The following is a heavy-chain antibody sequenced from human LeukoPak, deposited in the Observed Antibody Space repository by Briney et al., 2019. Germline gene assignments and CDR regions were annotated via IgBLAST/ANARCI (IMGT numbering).Heavy chain of an antibody. V-gene: IGHV4-34*01. CDR3: ARDLHH. CDR1: GGSFSGYY. J-gene: IGHJ1*01. Sequence: SETLSLTCAVYGGSFSGYYWTWIRQPPGKGLEWIGEMNHSGSANYNPSLKSRVTISVDTSKNQCSLRLSSVTAADTAVYYCARDLHHWGQGTLVTVSS. CDR2: MNHSGSA.